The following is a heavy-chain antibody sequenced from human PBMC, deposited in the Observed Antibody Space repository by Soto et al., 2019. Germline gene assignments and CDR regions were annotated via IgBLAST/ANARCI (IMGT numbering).Heavy chain of an antibody. V-gene: IGHV1-69*13. CDR1: GGTFSSYA. CDR2: IIPIFGTA. CDR3: ARDSRNYYDSSGYLNWFDP. Sequence: SVKVSCKASGGTFSSYAISWVRQAPGQGLEWMGGIIPIFGTANYAQKFQGRVTITADESTSTAYMELSSLRSEDTAVYYCARDSRNYYDSSGYLNWFDPWGQGTLVTVSA. J-gene: IGHJ5*02. D-gene: IGHD3-22*01.